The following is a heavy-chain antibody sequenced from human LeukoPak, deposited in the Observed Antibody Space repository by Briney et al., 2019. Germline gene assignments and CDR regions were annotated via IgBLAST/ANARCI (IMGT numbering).Heavy chain of an antibody. CDR3: ARGFSSSWYGEDYFDL. Sequence: SQTLSLTCAISGDSVSRNSAAWNWIRQSPSRGLEWLGRTYYRSKWHSDYAVFVKSRITINPDTSKNQFSLQLNSVIPEDTAVYYCARGFSSSWYGEDYFDLWGQGTLVAVSS. CDR1: GDSVSRNSAA. CDR2: TYYRSKWHS. J-gene: IGHJ4*02. D-gene: IGHD6-13*01. V-gene: IGHV6-1*01.